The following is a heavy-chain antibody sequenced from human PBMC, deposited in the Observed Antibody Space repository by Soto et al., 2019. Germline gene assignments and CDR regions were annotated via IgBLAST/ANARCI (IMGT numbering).Heavy chain of an antibody. CDR1: GYDFNTNW. V-gene: IGHV5-51*01. CDR3: ARLPRDCNKTSCYYADH. J-gene: IGHJ4*02. CDR2: MYPGDSDT. Sequence: GESLKISCRGSGYDFNTNWFGWVRQLPGRGLELVGIMYPGDSDTRYNPSLQGHVTLSVDVTVSTAFLQWRSLETSDTGMYFCARLPRDCNKTSCYYADHWGQGTQVTVSS. D-gene: IGHD3-3*01.